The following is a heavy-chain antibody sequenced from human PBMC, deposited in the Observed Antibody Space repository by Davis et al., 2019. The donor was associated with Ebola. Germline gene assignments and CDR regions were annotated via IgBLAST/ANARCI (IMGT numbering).Heavy chain of an antibody. V-gene: IGHV4-34*01. J-gene: IGHJ6*02. Sequence: PGGSLRLSCAVYGGSFSGYYWSWIRQPPGKGLEWIGEINHSGSTNYNPSLKSRVTISVDTSKNQFSLKLSSVTAADTAVYYCARGRYSGYAMRENYYYGMDVWGQGTTVTVSS. CDR3: ARGRYSGYAMRENYYYGMDV. CDR2: INHSGST. CDR1: GGSFSGYY. D-gene: IGHD5-12*01.